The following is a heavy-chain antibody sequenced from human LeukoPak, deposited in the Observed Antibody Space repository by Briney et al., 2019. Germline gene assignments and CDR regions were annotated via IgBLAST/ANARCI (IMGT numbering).Heavy chain of an antibody. CDR1: GFPFGNYW. CDR2: INADGSIL. V-gene: IGHV3-74*01. J-gene: IGHJ4*02. D-gene: IGHD6-19*01. Sequence: GGSLRLSCAASGFPFGNYWMHWVRQAPGKGLVWVSLINADGSILTYSDSVKGRVTISRDHARNTLYLQMNSLRAEDSAVYYCARSMGIAVSRNSNFDYWGQGILVTVSS. CDR3: ARSMGIAVSRNSNFDY.